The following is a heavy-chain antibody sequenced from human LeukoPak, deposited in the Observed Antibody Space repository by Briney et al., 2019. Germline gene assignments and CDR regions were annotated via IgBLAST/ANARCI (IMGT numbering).Heavy chain of an antibody. V-gene: IGHV1-2*02. Sequence: APVMVSCKASGYTFTGYYMHWVRQAPGQGLEWMGWINPNSGGTNYAQKFQGRVTMTRDTSISTAYMELSRLRSDDTAVYYCASIEYYYDSSGYGEWGQGTLVTVSS. D-gene: IGHD3-22*01. CDR3: ASIEYYYDSSGYGE. CDR2: INPNSGGT. CDR1: GYTFTGYY. J-gene: IGHJ4*02.